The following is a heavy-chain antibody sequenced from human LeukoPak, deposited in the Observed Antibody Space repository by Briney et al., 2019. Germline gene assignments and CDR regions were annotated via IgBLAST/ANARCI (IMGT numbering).Heavy chain of an antibody. CDR1: GYTFSNYA. D-gene: IGHD1-26*01. Sequence: ASVKVSCKASGYTFSNYAIHWVRQAPGQRLEWMGWINVGNGNTKYSQEFQARVTFTRDTSASTAYMELSSLRSEDMAVYYCARAIVRSKTLVEGFFDYWGQGTLVTVSS. CDR2: INVGNGNT. CDR3: ARAIVRSKTLVEGFFDY. V-gene: IGHV1-3*03. J-gene: IGHJ4*02.